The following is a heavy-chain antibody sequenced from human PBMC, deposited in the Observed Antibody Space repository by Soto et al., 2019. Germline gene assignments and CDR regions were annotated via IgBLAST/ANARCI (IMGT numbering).Heavy chain of an antibody. V-gene: IGHV4-4*07. J-gene: IGHJ5*02. D-gene: IGHD3-3*01. CDR1: GGTISGYY. CDR3: ARGQRFSDWFDP. CDR2: IYSSGNT. Sequence: QVHLQESGPGLVKPSETLSLTCSVSGGTISGYYWTWIRQPAGMGLEWIGRIYSSGNTKYNPSLQSRVTMLLDTSNNQFSLRLTSVTAADTAVYYCARGQRFSDWFDPWGQGTLVTVSS.